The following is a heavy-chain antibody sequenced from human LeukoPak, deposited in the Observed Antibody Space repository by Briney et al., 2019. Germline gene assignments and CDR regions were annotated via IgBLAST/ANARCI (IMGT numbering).Heavy chain of an antibody. D-gene: IGHD6-19*01. CDR3: ARDLAVAATGGY. Sequence: SETLSLTCTVSGGSISSYYWSWIRQLPGKGLVWIGYIYYSGSTNYNPSLKSRVTISVDTSKNQFSLKLSSVTAADTAVYYCARDLAVAATGGYWGQGTLVTASS. V-gene: IGHV4-59*01. CDR1: GGSISSYY. CDR2: IYYSGST. J-gene: IGHJ4*02.